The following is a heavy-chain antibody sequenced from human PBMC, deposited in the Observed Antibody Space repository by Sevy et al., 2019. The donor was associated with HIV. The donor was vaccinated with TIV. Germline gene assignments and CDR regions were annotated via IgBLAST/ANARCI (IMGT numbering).Heavy chain of an antibody. V-gene: IGHV4-30-4*01. CDR3: ARSQNVDSAPFDN. CDR2: FFYSDSP. J-gene: IGHJ4*02. CDR1: GGSISTGDYY. D-gene: IGHD5-18*01. Sequence: SETLSLTCTVSGGSISTGDYYWSWIRQPPGKGLVWICYFFYSDSPHYSPSLKSRITISVDMSKNKVYLKLSSVTAADTAVYFCARSQNVDSAPFDNWGQGALVTVSS.